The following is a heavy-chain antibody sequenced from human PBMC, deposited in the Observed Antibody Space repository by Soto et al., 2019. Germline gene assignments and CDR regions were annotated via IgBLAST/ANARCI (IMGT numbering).Heavy chain of an antibody. J-gene: IGHJ4*02. CDR1: GFTFTSFA. D-gene: IGHD2-15*01. CDR3: ARDKDWAFDY. CDR2: INRETTII. Sequence: EVHLVESGGGLEQPGGSLRLSCVASGFTFTSFAMNWVRQAPGKGLEWVSHINRETTIIDYAGSVKGRFTISRDNAKNSLYLQMSSLRGEDTNVYYCARDKDWAFDYWGQGTLVCVSS. V-gene: IGHV3-48*01.